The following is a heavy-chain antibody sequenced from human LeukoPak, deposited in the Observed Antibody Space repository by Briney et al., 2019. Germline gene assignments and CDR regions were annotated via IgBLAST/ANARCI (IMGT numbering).Heavy chain of an antibody. Sequence: PSETPSLTCTVSGGSLNGYFWTWLRQPAGQGLGWIGRIYSSGNTNYNPSLESRLTMSVDTSETQFSLKLSSVTAADTAVYYCARESELPGTRWFDPWGQGTLVTVSS. J-gene: IGHJ5*02. CDR3: ARESELPGTRWFDP. CDR1: GGSLNGYF. D-gene: IGHD6-13*01. V-gene: IGHV4-4*07. CDR2: IYSSGNT.